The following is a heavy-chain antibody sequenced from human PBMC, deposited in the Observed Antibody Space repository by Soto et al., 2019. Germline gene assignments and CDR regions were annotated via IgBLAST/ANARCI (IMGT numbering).Heavy chain of an antibody. CDR3: ARDPPWDYDAFDI. CDR2: IKQDGSDK. V-gene: IGHV3-7*01. CDR1: GIAFSSYW. J-gene: IGHJ3*02. D-gene: IGHD1-26*01. Sequence: EVQLVESGGGLVQPGGSLRLSCAASGIAFSSYWMTWVRQAPGKGLEWVANIKQDGSDKYYVDSVKGRFTISRDNAKNSLYLQMNGLRAEDTAVYYCARDPPWDYDAFDIWGQGTMVTVSS.